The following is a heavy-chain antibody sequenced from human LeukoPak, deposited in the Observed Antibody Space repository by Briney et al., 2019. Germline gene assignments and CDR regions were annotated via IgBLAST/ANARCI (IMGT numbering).Heavy chain of an antibody. D-gene: IGHD3-22*01. J-gene: IGHJ3*02. Sequence: SETLSLTCTVSGGSISSYYWSRIRQPPGKGLEWIGYIYYSGSTNYNPSLKSRVTISVDTSKNQFSLKLSSVTAADTAVYYCATSTIIGSGYPDAFDIWGQGTMVTVSS. CDR2: IYYSGST. CDR1: GGSISSYY. CDR3: ATSTIIGSGYPDAFDI. V-gene: IGHV4-59*08.